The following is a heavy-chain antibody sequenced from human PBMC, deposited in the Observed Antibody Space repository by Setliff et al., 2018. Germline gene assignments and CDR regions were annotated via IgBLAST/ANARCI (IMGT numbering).Heavy chain of an antibody. CDR1: GYAFTSYA. V-gene: IGHV1-3*03. D-gene: IGHD2-15*01. Sequence: ASVKVSCKASGYAFTSYAIHWVRQAPGQRLEWMGWINAGNGNTKYSQEFQDRVTITRDTSASIAFMELSSLRSEDMAVYYCARSGGSNWQTKLDYWGQGTLVTVSS. J-gene: IGHJ4*02. CDR2: INAGNGNT. CDR3: ARSGGSNWQTKLDY.